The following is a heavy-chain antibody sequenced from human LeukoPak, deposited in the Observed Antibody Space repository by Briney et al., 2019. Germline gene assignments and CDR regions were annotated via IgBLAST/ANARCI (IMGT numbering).Heavy chain of an antibody. CDR3: ARHRSCDGGSCQSDY. D-gene: IGHD2-15*01. CDR2: IYPGDSDT. CDR1: GYRFTSYW. J-gene: IGHJ4*02. V-gene: IGHV5-51*01. Sequence: GESLKISCKGSGYRFTSYWIGWVRQMPGKGLEWMGIIYPGDSDTRYSPSFQGQVTISADKSISTAYLQWSSLKASDTAMYYCARHRSCDGGSCQSDYWGQGTPVTVSS.